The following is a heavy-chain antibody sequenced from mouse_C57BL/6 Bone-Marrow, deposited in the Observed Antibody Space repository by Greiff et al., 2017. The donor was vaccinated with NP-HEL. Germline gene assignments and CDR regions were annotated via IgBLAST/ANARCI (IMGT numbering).Heavy chain of an antibody. CDR3: ATNYYGSSLGY. CDR1: GFTFSSYG. D-gene: IGHD1-1*01. V-gene: IGHV5-6*02. Sequence: DVKLVESGGDLVKPGGSLKLSCAASGFTFSSYGMSWVRQTPDKRLEWVATISSGGSYTYYPDSVKGRFPISRDNAKNTLYLQMSSLKSEDTAMYYCATNYYGSSLGYWGQGTTLTVSS. CDR2: ISSGGSYT. J-gene: IGHJ2*01.